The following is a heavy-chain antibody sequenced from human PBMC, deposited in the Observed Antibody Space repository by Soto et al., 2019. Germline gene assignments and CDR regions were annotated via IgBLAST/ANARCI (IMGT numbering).Heavy chain of an antibody. CDR3: ATDYGSNWRL. J-gene: IGHJ4*02. V-gene: IGHV1-3*01. D-gene: IGHD3-10*01. Sequence: QAHLVQSGAEVKMPGDSVQVSCKASGFVSTNYNFHWVRQAPGQSLEWMGRINAANGNTQYSQNFKGSVTFTSAASARTAFMELTNLRFEDKAMYYCATDYGSNWRLWGQGTLVSVSS. CDR2: INAANGNT. CDR1: GFVSTNYN.